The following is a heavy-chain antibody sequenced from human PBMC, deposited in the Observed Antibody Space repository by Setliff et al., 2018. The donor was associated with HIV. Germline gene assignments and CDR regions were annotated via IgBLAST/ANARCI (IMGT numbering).Heavy chain of an antibody. D-gene: IGHD3-10*01. V-gene: IGHV4-59*12. J-gene: IGHJ6*03. CDR1: GGSLSGYY. CDR3: ARVTIPWGFNYYYMDV. Sequence: SETLSLTCAVYGGSLSGYYWSWVRQPPEKRLELIGFIHYSGSSDYNPSLKSRVTMSVDTSKNQFSLKLKSVTAADTAVYYCARVTIPWGFNYYYMDVWGKGTTVTVSS. CDR2: IHYSGSS.